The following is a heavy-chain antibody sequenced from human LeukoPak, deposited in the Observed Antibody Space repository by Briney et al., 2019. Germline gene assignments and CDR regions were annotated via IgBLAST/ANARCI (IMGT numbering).Heavy chain of an antibody. V-gene: IGHV1-69*13. Sequence: SVKVSCKASGGTFSSYAISWVRQAPGQGLEWMGGIIPIFGTANYAQKFQGRVTITADESTSTAYMVLSSLRSEDTAVYYCARGCSSTSCHDYYGMDVWGQGTTVTVSS. CDR2: IIPIFGTA. CDR3: ARGCSSTSCHDYYGMDV. CDR1: GGTFSSYA. J-gene: IGHJ6*02. D-gene: IGHD2-2*01.